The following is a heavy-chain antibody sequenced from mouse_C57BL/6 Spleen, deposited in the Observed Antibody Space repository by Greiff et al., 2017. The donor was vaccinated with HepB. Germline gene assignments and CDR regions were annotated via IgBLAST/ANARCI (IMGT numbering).Heavy chain of an antibody. CDR1: GYTFTSYW. Sequence: QVQLQQPGAELVKPGASVKLSCKASGYTFTSYWMQWVKQRPGQGLEWIGEIDPSDSYTNYNQKFKGKATLTVDTSSSTAYMQLSSLTSEDSAVYYCARRYDYDGGYAMDYWGQGTSVTVSS. V-gene: IGHV1-50*01. D-gene: IGHD2-4*01. CDR2: IDPSDSYT. CDR3: ARRYDYDGGYAMDY. J-gene: IGHJ4*01.